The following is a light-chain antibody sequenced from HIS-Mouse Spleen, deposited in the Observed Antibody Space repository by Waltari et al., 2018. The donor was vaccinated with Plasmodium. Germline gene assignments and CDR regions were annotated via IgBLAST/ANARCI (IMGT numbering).Light chain of an antibody. J-gene: IGLJ3*02. CDR2: EDS. V-gene: IGLV3-10*01. CDR1: SLPKKS. Sequence: SYERTQPPSVSVSPGQTARITCSGNSLPKKSAYWYQQKSGKAPVLVIYEDSKRTSGSPERFSGSSSGTMATLTISGAQVEDEADYYCYSTDSSGNHRVFGGGTKLTVL. CDR3: YSTDSSGNHRV.